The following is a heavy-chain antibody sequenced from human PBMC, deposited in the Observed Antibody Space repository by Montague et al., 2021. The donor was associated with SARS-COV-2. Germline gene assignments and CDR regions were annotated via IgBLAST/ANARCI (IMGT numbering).Heavy chain of an antibody. CDR1: GVSISNNNYY. J-gene: IGHJ4*01. CDR2: IYYSGST. CDR3: ARHLFSFSDSGTLGYFDY. V-gene: IGHV4-39*01. Sequence: ETLSLTCDVSGVSISNNNYYWGWIRQPPGKGLEWIGTIYYSGSTYYNPSLKSRVTISVDTSKNQFSLRVRSVTAADTAVYYCARHLFSFSDSGTLGYFDYWGHGSLVAGSS. D-gene: IGHD3-10*01.